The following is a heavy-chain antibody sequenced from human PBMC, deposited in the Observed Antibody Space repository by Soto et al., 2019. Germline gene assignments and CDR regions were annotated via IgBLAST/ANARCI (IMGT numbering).Heavy chain of an antibody. CDR3: AHFRSEPKYFGY. J-gene: IGHJ4*02. Sequence: SGPTLVNPTQTLTLTCTFSGFSLSTSGVGVGWIRQPPGKALEWLALIYWDDDKRYSPSLKTRLTITKDTSNNQVVLTMTNMGPVDTATYDCAHFRSEPKYFGYWGQGTLVTFSS. V-gene: IGHV2-5*02. CDR2: IYWDDDK. CDR1: GFSLSTSGVG.